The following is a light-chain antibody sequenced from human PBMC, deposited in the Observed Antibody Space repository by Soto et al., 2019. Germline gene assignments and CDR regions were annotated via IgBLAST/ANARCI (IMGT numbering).Light chain of an antibody. CDR2: DVS. Sequence: DIQMTQSPSSLSAFVGDTVTITCRASQDISNFLAWYQQKPGKVPKLLIYDVSSLQSGVPSRFSGSGSGTEFTLTISSLQPDDFATYYCQHYKMYSPWTFGQGTKVEIK. J-gene: IGKJ1*01. V-gene: IGKV1-16*01. CDR3: QHYKMYSPWT. CDR1: QDISNF.